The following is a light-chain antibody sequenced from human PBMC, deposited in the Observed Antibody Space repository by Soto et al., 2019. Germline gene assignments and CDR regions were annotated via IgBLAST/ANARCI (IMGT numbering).Light chain of an antibody. CDR1: SSDVGNHNY. CDR2: EVT. V-gene: IGLV2-14*01. J-gene: IGLJ3*02. CDR3: SSYTSYSTWV. Sequence: QSVLTQPASVSGSPGQSITISCTGTSSDVGNHNYVSWYQQHPGTAPKLMIYEVTNRPSGVSNRFSGSKSGNTAFLTISGLQAEDEGDYYCSSYTSYSTWVFGGGTKLTVL.